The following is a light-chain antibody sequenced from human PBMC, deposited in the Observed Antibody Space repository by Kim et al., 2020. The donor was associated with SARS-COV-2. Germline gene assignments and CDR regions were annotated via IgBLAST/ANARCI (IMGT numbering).Light chain of an antibody. V-gene: IGLV2-18*02. CDR1: DSNIGSYNL. Sequence: PGKALTICFRRTDSNIGSYNLGSWYVPPTGPAPNVMMCKLSIRPSGVPVLVSGSESGNTACLTSSGLQAEDDADYYCSSYTSSSWVFGGGTQLTVL. CDR2: KLS. J-gene: IGLJ3*02. CDR3: SSYTSSSWV.